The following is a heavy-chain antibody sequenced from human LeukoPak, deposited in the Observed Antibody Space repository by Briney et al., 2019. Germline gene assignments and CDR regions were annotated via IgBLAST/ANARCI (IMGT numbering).Heavy chain of an antibody. Sequence: GGSLRLFCAASGFTFSSYSMNWVRQAPGKGLEWVPCISSSSSYIYYADSVKGRFTISRDDSKNTLYLQMNSLRAEDTAVYYCAKDSKAFLDYYDSSGYYFVDWGQGTLVTVSS. CDR2: ISSSSSYI. D-gene: IGHD3-22*01. CDR1: GFTFSSYS. CDR3: AKDSKAFLDYYDSSGYYFVD. V-gene: IGHV3-21*01. J-gene: IGHJ4*02.